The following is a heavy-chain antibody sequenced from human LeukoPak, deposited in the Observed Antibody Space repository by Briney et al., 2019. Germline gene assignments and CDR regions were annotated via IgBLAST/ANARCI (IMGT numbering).Heavy chain of an antibody. CDR1: GFTFSSYG. CDR3: ATGTFDY. Sequence: GGSLRLSCAASGFTFSSYGMHWVRQAPGKGLEWVAVISYDGNTKYYADSVKGRFTISRDNSKNTLYLQMNSLRAEDTAVYYCATGTFDYWGQGTLVTVSS. CDR2: ISYDGNTK. V-gene: IGHV3-33*05. J-gene: IGHJ4*02.